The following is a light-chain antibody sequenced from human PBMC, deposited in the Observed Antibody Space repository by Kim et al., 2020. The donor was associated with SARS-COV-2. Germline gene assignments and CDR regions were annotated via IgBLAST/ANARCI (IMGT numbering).Light chain of an antibody. CDR1: KRVSSY. CDR2: GAF. J-gene: IGKJ1*01. V-gene: IGKV3-15*01. CDR3: QQYNNWRWR. Sequence: VSPGERVTLSCRACKRVSSYVAWYQQRPGQAPRLLIYGAFTRATGIPVRFSGRGSGTEFTLTISSLQSEDFALYCCQQYNNWRWRFGQGTKVDIK.